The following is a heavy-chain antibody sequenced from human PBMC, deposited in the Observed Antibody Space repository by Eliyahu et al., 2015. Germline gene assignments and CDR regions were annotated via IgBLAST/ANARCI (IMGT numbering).Heavy chain of an antibody. J-gene: IGHJ4*02. D-gene: IGHD2-15*01. Sequence: QVQLVQSGAEVKKPGSSVKVSCKASGGTFSSYAISWVRQAPGQGLEWMGRIIPLLGIANYAQKFQGRVTITADKSTSTAYMELSSLRSEDTAVYYCARTDCSGGSCYNAFDYWGQGTLVTVSS. CDR2: IIPLLGIA. CDR1: GGTFSSYA. CDR3: ARTDCSGGSCYNAFDY. V-gene: IGHV1-69*04.